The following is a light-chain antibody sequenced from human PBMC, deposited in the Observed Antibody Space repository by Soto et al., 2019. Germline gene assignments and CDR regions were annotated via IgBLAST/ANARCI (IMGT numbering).Light chain of an antibody. Sequence: EIVMTQSPATLSVSPGERATLSCRASQSVSSKLAWYQQKPGQAPRLLIYAASTRATGIPARFSGSGSGPEFTLTISSLQSEDFAVYYCQQYNNWPWTFGQGTKVEI. CDR1: QSVSSK. V-gene: IGKV3-15*01. CDR3: QQYNNWPWT. J-gene: IGKJ1*01. CDR2: AAS.